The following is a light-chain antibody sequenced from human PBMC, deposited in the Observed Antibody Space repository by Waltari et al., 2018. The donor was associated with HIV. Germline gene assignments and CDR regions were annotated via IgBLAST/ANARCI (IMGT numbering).Light chain of an antibody. CDR1: HGISSY. Sequence: AIRMTQSPSSFSASTGDRVTITCRASHGISSYLAWYQQKPGKAPKLLIYAASTLQSGVPSRFSGSGSGTDFTLTISCLQSEDFATYYCQQYYSDPRSFGPGTKVDIK. J-gene: IGKJ3*01. CDR2: AAS. CDR3: QQYYSDPRS. V-gene: IGKV1-8*01.